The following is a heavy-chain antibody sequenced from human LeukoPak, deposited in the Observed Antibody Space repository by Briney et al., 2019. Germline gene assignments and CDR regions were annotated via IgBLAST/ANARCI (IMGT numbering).Heavy chain of an antibody. V-gene: IGHV4-34*01. CDR3: ARVSGSYYVMGGPYDY. D-gene: IGHD1-26*01. Sequence: SETLSLTCAVYGGSFSGYYWSWIRQPPGKGLEWIGEINHSGSTNYNPSLKSRVTISVDTSKNQFSLKLSSVTAADKAVYYCARVSGSYYVMGGPYDYWGQGTLVTVSS. J-gene: IGHJ4*02. CDR1: GGSFSGYY. CDR2: INHSGST.